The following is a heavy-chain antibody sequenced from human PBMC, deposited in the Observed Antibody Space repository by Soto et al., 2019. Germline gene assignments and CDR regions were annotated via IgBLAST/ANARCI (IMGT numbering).Heavy chain of an antibody. CDR2: IYYSGST. Sequence: PSETLSLTCAVSGGSISSGGYYWGWIRQPPGKGLELIGYIYYSGSTSYNPSLKSRVTISVDTSKNQFSLKLRSVTAADTAEYYCARTYCSNTTCYDIFDIWGQGTMVTVSS. CDR3: ARTYCSNTTCYDIFDI. D-gene: IGHD2-2*01. CDR1: GGSISSGGYY. J-gene: IGHJ3*02. V-gene: IGHV4-61*08.